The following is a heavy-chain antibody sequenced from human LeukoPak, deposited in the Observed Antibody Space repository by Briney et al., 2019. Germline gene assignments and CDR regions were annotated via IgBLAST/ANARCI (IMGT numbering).Heavy chain of an antibody. D-gene: IGHD6-19*01. Sequence: GGSLRLSCAASGFTFSNYGMHWVRQAPGKGLEWVAVISYDGSNKYYADSVKGRFTITRDNSKNTLHLQMNSLRAEDAAVYYCAKDRGNSGWYYFDYWGQGTLVTVSS. CDR1: GFTFSNYG. V-gene: IGHV3-30*18. CDR3: AKDRGNSGWYYFDY. J-gene: IGHJ4*02. CDR2: ISYDGSNK.